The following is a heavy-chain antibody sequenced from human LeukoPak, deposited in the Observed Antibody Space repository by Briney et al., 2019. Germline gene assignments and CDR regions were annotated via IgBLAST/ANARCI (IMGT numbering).Heavy chain of an antibody. CDR1: GFTFSNYW. J-gene: IGHJ4*02. D-gene: IGHD1-26*01. CDR3: ARDLHPRYYLPDY. CDR2: IKQDGSQK. Sequence: PGGSLRLSCAASGFTFSNYWMSWVRQAPGKGLEWVANIKQDGSQKYYVDSVKGRFTVSRDNAKNSLYLQMSSLRAEDTAVYYCARDLHPRYYLPDYWGQGTLVTVSS. V-gene: IGHV3-7*04.